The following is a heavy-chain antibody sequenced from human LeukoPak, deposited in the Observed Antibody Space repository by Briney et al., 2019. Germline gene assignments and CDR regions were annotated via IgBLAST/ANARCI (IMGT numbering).Heavy chain of an antibody. D-gene: IGHD3-3*01. V-gene: IGHV1-2*02. CDR2: INPNSGGT. CDR1: GYTFTGYY. J-gene: IGHJ5*02. Sequence: EASVKVSCKASGYTFTGYYMHWVRQAPGQGLEWMGWINPNSGGTIYAQKFQGRVTMTRDTSISTVYMELSRLRSDDTAVYYCARQKTIFGVPAYFDPWGQGSLVTVSS. CDR3: ARQKTIFGVPAYFDP.